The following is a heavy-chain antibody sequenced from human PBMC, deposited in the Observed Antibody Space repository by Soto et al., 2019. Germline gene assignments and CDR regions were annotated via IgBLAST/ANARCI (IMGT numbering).Heavy chain of an antibody. Sequence: QLQLQESGPGLVKASETLSLSCTVSGGPISSSSYYWGWIRQPPGKGLEWIGSIYFSGSTHYNVSLTSRVTISVDTSRNQFSLKLSSVTATDTAVYYCARHVRGWQLMLDNWGQGSLVTVSS. CDR1: GGPISSSSYY. CDR2: IYFSGST. V-gene: IGHV4-39*01. D-gene: IGHD6-13*01. J-gene: IGHJ4*02. CDR3: ARHVRGWQLMLDN.